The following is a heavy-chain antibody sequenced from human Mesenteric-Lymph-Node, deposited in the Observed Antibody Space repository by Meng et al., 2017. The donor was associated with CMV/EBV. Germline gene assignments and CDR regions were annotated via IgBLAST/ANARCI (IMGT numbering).Heavy chain of an antibody. V-gene: IGHV4-38-2*02. D-gene: IGHD6-19*01. Sequence: SETLSLTCTVSGYSISSSYYWGWIRQPPGKGLEWVVSIFQSGSTYYNPSLKARVSISLDASKNQFSLKLSSVTAADTAVYYCASRSSGWYPPYNWFDPWGQGTLVTVSS. CDR2: IFQSGST. CDR1: GYSISSSYY. CDR3: ASRSSGWYPPYNWFDP. J-gene: IGHJ5*02.